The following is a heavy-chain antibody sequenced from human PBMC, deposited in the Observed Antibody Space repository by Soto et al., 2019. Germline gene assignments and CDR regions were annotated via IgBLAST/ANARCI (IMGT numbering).Heavy chain of an antibody. Sequence: GGSLRLSCTASGFTFGDYAMSWVRQAPGKGLEWVGFIRSKAYGGTTEYAASVKGRFTISRDDSKSIAYLQMNSLKTEDTAVYYCTGYTAGVNYWGQGTLVTVSS. CDR1: GFTFGDYA. CDR2: IRSKAYGGTT. V-gene: IGHV3-49*04. CDR3: TGYTAGVNY. D-gene: IGHD2-2*02. J-gene: IGHJ4*02.